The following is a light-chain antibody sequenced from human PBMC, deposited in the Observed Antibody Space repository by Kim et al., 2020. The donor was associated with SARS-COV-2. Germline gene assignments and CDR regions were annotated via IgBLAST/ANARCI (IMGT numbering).Light chain of an antibody. Sequence: AAVGDRVTITCRASQSISSYLNWEQQKPGKAPKLLIYAASSLQSGVPSRFSGSGSGTDFTLTISSLQPEDVATYYCQQGYSTPPTFGQGTKLEI. CDR2: AAS. J-gene: IGKJ2*01. V-gene: IGKV1-39*01. CDR1: QSISSY. CDR3: QQGYSTPPT.